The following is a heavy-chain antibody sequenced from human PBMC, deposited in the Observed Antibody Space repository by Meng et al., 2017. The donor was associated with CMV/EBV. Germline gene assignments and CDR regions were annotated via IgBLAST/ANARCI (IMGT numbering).Heavy chain of an antibody. J-gene: IGHJ5*02. D-gene: IGHD5-24*01. CDR2: ISSSSSYI. CDR3: ARDKRFQGWFDP. V-gene: IGHV3-21*01. CDR1: GFTFSSYS. Sequence: LSLTCAASGFTFSSYSMNWVRQAPGKGLEWVSSISSSSSYIYYADSVKGRFTISRGNAKNSLYLQMNSLRAEDTAVYYCARDKRFQGWFDPWGQGTLVTVSS.